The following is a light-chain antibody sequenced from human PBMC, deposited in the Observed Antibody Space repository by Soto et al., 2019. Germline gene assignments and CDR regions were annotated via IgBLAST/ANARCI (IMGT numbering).Light chain of an antibody. CDR2: GAS. CDR1: QSVSSN. CDR3: QQYNNWPPT. V-gene: IGKV3-15*01. Sequence: EIVMTQSPATLSVSPGERATLSCRASQSVSSNLAWYQQQPGQAPTLLIYGASTRATGIPARFSGSGSGTEFTLTISSLQSEDFAVYYCQQYNNWPPTFGQGTKVEIK. J-gene: IGKJ1*01.